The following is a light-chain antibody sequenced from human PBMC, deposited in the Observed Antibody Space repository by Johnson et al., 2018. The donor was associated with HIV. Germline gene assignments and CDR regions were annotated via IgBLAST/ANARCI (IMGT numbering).Light chain of an antibody. CDR1: SSNIGNNY. CDR2: ENN. Sequence: HSVLTQPPSVSAAPGQKVTISCSGSSSNIGNNYVSWYQQLPGTAPKLLIYENNKRPSGIPDRFSGSKSGTSATLGITGLQTGDEADYYCGTWDSSLSAYVVGTATKVTVL. J-gene: IGLJ1*01. V-gene: IGLV1-51*02. CDR3: GTWDSSLSAYV.